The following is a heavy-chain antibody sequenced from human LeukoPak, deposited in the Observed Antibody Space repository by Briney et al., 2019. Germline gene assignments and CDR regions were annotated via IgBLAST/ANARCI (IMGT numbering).Heavy chain of an antibody. D-gene: IGHD3-3*01. CDR1: GGSISSGGYY. CDR2: IYHSGST. J-gene: IGHJ1*01. CDR3: ARGENFWSGYGT. Sequence: SETLSLTCTVSGGSISSGGYYWSWIRQPPGKGLEWIGYIYHSGSTYYNPSLKSRVTISVDTSKNQFSLKLSSVTAADTAVYYCARGENFWSGYGTWGQGTLVTVSS. V-gene: IGHV4-30-2*01.